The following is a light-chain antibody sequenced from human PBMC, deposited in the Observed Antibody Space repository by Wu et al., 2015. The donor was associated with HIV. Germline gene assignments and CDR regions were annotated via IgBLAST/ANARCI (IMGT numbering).Light chain of an antibody. Sequence: DIQMTQSPSSLSASVGDRVTITCRASQSISTYLNWYQQKPGKAPKLLIYAASSLQSGVPSRFSGSGSGTDFTLTISSLQPEDFATYYCQQNYSPFTFGLGTKVGYET. V-gene: IGKV1-39*01. J-gene: IGKJ3*01. CDR2: AAS. CDR3: QQNYSPFT. CDR1: QSISTY.